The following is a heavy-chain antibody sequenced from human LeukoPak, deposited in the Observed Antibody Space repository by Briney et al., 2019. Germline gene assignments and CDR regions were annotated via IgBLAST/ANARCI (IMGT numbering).Heavy chain of an antibody. V-gene: IGHV4-59*01. Sequence: SETLSLTCAVYGGSFSGYYWSWIRQPPGRGLEWIGYIYYSGSTNYNPSLKSRVTISVDTSKNQFSLKLSSVTAADTAVYYCARTSQLWLTAFDYWGQGTLVTVSS. CDR2: IYYSGST. CDR3: ARTSQLWLTAFDY. D-gene: IGHD5-18*01. CDR1: GGSFSGYY. J-gene: IGHJ4*02.